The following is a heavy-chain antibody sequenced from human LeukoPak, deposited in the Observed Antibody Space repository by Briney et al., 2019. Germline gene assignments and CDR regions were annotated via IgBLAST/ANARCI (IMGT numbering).Heavy chain of an antibody. Sequence: GGSLRLSCAASGFTFSSHAMSWVRQAPGKGLEWVSSIITSGGSTYNADSVRGRFTISRDNSKNTLYLQLNSLRAEDTAVYYCAKDRYGDYAFDYWGQGTLVTVSS. CDR2: IITSGGST. CDR1: GFTFSSHA. V-gene: IGHV3-23*01. D-gene: IGHD4-17*01. J-gene: IGHJ4*02. CDR3: AKDRYGDYAFDY.